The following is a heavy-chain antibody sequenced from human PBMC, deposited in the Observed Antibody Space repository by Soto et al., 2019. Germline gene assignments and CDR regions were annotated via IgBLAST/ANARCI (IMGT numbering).Heavy chain of an antibody. J-gene: IGHJ6*03. V-gene: IGHV4-59*08. CDR2: IYYSGST. D-gene: IGHD6-6*01. Sequence: PSETLSLTCTVSGGSISSYYWSWIRQPPGKGLEWIGYIYYSGSTNYNPSLKSRVTISVDTSKNQFSLKLSSVTAADTAVYYCARLSIAARPVYYYYHMDVWGKGTMVTVSS. CDR3: ARLSIAARPVYYYYHMDV. CDR1: GGSISSYY.